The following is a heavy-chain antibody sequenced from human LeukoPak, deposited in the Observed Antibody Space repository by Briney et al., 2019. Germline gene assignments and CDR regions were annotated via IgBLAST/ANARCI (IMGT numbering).Heavy chain of an antibody. CDR1: GGSISSYY. CDR2: IYYSGST. J-gene: IGHJ3*02. D-gene: IGHD3-9*01. CDR3: ARDLTLRYFDWIGAFDI. V-gene: IGHV4-59*01. Sequence: SETLSLTCTVSGGSISSYYWSWIRQPPGKELEWIGYIYYSGSTNYNPSLKSRVTISVDTSKNQFSLKLSSVTAADTAVYYCARDLTLRYFDWIGAFDIWGQGTMVTVSS.